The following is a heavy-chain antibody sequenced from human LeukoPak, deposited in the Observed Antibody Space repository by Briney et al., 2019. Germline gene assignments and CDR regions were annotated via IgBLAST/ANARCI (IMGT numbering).Heavy chain of an antibody. J-gene: IGHJ4*02. CDR3: VTGRAMTTVTTFFDY. CDR1: GFTFSYYW. CDR2: ISGEGRST. Sequence: GGSLRLSCAASGFTFSYYWMHWVRQAPGKGLVLVSRISGEGRSTNYADSVKGRFTISRDNAKNTLYLQMNSLRAEDTAVYYCVTGRAMTTVTTFFDYWGQGTLVTVSS. V-gene: IGHV3-74*01. D-gene: IGHD4-17*01.